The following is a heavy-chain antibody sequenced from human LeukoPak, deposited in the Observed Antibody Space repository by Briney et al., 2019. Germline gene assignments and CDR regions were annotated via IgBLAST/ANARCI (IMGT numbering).Heavy chain of an antibody. V-gene: IGHV1-69*04. CDR2: IIPILGIA. CDR1: GGTFSSYA. CDR3: ALGGTWIQLWDMDY. J-gene: IGHJ4*02. D-gene: IGHD5-18*01. Sequence: SVKVSCKASGGTFSSYAISWVRQAPGQGLEWVGRIIPILGIANYAQKFQGRVTITADKSTSTAYMELSSLRSEDTAVYYCALGGTWIQLWDMDYWGQGTLVTVSS.